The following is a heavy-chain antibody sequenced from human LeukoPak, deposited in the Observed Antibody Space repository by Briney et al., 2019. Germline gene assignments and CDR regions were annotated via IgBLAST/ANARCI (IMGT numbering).Heavy chain of an antibody. J-gene: IGHJ4*02. CDR2: IYSGGST. V-gene: IGHV3-53*01. Sequence: PGGSLRLSCAASGFTVSSNYMSWVRQAPGKGLEWVSVIYSGGSTYYADSVKGRFTISRDNSKNTLYLQMNSPRAEDTAVYYCARLYSSGWIDYWGQGTLVTVSS. D-gene: IGHD6-19*01. CDR3: ARLYSSGWIDY. CDR1: GFTVSSNY.